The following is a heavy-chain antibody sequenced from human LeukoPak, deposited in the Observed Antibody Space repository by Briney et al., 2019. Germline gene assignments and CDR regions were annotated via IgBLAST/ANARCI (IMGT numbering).Heavy chain of an antibody. CDR3: ARRYISTWVMDV. Sequence: SETLSLTCTVSGGTIRSNYWGWIRQPAGKGLEWIGHIFDSVSTNYNPSLSSRVTMSADTSKNQFSLKLSSVTAADTVVYYCARRYISTWVMDVWGQGTTVTASS. J-gene: IGHJ6*02. D-gene: IGHD6-13*01. CDR1: GGTIRSNY. CDR2: IFDSVST. V-gene: IGHV4-4*07.